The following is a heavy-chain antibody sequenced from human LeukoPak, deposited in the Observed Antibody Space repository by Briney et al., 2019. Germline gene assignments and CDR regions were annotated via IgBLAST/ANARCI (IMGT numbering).Heavy chain of an antibody. J-gene: IGHJ4*02. Sequence: GESLKISCKGSGYSFTSYWISWVRQMPGKGLEWMGRIDPSDSYTNYSPSFQGHVTISADKSISTAYLQWSSLKASDTAMYYCARSRGWQRWDLDYWGQGTLVTVSS. CDR1: GYSFTSYW. D-gene: IGHD6-19*01. CDR3: ARSRGWQRWDLDY. CDR2: IDPSDSYT. V-gene: IGHV5-10-1*01.